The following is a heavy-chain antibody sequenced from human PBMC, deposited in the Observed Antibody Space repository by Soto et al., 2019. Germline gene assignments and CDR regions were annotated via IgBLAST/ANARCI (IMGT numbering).Heavy chain of an antibody. CDR1: EFTFSSYS. V-gene: IGHV3-21*04. Sequence: GGSLRLSCAASEFTFSSYSMNWVRQAPGKGLEWVSSISSSSRYIYYADSVKGRFTISRDNAKNSLYLQMNSLRAEDTAVYYCAKDLIDYYDSDYFDYWGQGTLDTVSS. CDR2: ISSSSRYI. J-gene: IGHJ4*02. D-gene: IGHD3-22*01. CDR3: AKDLIDYYDSDYFDY.